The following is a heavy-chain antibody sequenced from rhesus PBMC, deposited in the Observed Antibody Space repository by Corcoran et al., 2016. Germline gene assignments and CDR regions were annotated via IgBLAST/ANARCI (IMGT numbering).Heavy chain of an antibody. CDR2: IDPSDSHT. CDR3: AKEGGAAAQYAFDF. J-gene: IGHJ3*01. V-gene: IGHV5-20*01. CDR1: GYSFTSYW. D-gene: IGHD6-43*01. Sequence: EVQLVQSGAEVKRPGESLKISCKTSGYSFTSYWISWVRQMPGKGLEWMGAIDPSDSHTRYTPSFRGHVTISADNHISTAYLQWSWLKASGTATYYCAKEGGAAAQYAFDFWGQGLRVTVSS.